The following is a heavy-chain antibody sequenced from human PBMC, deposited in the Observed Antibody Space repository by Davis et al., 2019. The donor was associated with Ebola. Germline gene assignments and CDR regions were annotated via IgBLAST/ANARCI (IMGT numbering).Heavy chain of an antibody. Sequence: GESLMTSCAAPGSTFSSYNRNWVRQAPGQGLVWVSYISSRSSTIYLADSVRGRFTISRDNAKNALYLKMNSLRVEDTAIYYCAKMFFGTRAIDYGDYWGQGTLVTVSS. V-gene: IGHV3-48*01. D-gene: IGHD3/OR15-3a*01. CDR1: GSTFSSYN. CDR2: ISSRSSTI. J-gene: IGHJ4*02. CDR3: AKMFFGTRAIDYGDY.